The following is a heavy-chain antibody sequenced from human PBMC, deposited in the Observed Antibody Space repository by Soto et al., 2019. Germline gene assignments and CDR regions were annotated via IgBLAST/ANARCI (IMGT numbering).Heavy chain of an antibody. V-gene: IGHV3-74*01. CDR2: INTDGSST. D-gene: IGHD3-3*01. Sequence: GGSLRLSCAASGFTFSSYWMHWVRQAPGKGLVWVSRINTDGSSTTYADSVKGRFSISRDNAKNTLNLQINSLRAEDTAVYYCARAPSGEFDSWGQGTLVTVSS. J-gene: IGHJ4*02. CDR1: GFTFSSYW. CDR3: ARAPSGEFDS.